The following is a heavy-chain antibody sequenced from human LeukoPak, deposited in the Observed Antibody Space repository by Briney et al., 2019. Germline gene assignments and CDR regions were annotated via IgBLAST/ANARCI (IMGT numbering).Heavy chain of an antibody. D-gene: IGHD3-10*01. J-gene: IGHJ4*02. CDR2: IYHSGST. Sequence: SETLSLTCTVSGGSISSGGYYWSWIRQPPGKGLEWIGYIYHSGSTYYNPSLKSRVTISVDRSKNQFSLKLSSVTAADTAVYYCARPGHYGSGSYYDYWGQGTLVTVSS. V-gene: IGHV4-30-2*01. CDR3: ARPGHYGSGSYYDY. CDR1: GGSISSGGYY.